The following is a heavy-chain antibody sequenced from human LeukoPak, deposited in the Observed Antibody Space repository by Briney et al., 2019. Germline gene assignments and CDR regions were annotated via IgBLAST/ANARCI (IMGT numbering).Heavy chain of an antibody. J-gene: IGHJ4*02. Sequence: ASVKVSCKASGYTFTGYYMHWVRQAPGQGLEWMGWINPNSGGTNYAQKFQGRVTMTRDTSISTAYMELSRLRSDDTAVYYCAKDPNPFYDFWSGYKWGQGTLVTVSS. CDR1: GYTFTGYY. V-gene: IGHV1-2*02. CDR2: INPNSGGT. CDR3: AKDPNPFYDFWSGYK. D-gene: IGHD3-3*01.